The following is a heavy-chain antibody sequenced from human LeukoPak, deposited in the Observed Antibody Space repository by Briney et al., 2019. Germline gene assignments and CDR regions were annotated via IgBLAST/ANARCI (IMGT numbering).Heavy chain of an antibody. CDR2: ISGSGGST. D-gene: IGHD3-10*01. CDR3: AKEGTMVRGLAPPAPNWFDP. Sequence: GGSLRLSCAASGFTFSSYAMSWVRQAPGKGLEWVSGISGSGGSTYYADSVKGRFTISRDNSKNTLYLQMNSLRAEDTAVYYCAKEGTMVRGLAPPAPNWFDPWGQGTLVTVSS. J-gene: IGHJ5*02. CDR1: GFTFSSYA. V-gene: IGHV3-23*01.